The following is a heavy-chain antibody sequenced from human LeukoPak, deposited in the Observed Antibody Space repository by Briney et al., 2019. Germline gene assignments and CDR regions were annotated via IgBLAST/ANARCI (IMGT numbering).Heavy chain of an antibody. V-gene: IGHV3-64*01. J-gene: IGHJ4*02. CDR1: GFTFSSYA. Sequence: GGSLRLSCAASGFTFSSYAMHWVRQAPGKGLEYVSAISSNGGSTYYANSVKGRFTISRDNAKNTLYLQMNSLRAEDTAVYYCARVVDSSGRDYWGQGTLVTVSS. D-gene: IGHD3-22*01. CDR2: ISSNGGST. CDR3: ARVVDSSGRDY.